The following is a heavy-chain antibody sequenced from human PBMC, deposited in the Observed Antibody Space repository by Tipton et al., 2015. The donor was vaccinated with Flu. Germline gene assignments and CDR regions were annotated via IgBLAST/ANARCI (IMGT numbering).Heavy chain of an antibody. CDR2: INPNSGGT. J-gene: IGHJ4*02. D-gene: IGHD4-23*01. CDR3: ARKPRWVTGPWDY. Sequence: QLVQSGAEVKKPGASVKVSCKASGYTFTGYYMHWVRQAPGQGLEWMGWINPNSGGTNYAQKFQGRVTMTRDTSISTAYMELSRLGSDAAAVYYCARKPRWVTGPWDYWGQGTLVTVSS. V-gene: IGHV1-2*02. CDR1: GYTFTGYY.